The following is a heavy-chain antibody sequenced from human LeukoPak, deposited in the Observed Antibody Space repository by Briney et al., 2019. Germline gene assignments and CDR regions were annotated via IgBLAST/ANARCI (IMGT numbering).Heavy chain of an antibody. D-gene: IGHD3-22*01. CDR1: GFTVISTH. CDR3: ARGGAVPSSGYTNYFDY. Sequence: PGGSLRLSCAVSGFTVISTHMSWVRQAPEKGLEWVSIIYRGGSTYYTDSVRGRFTIARDEFKNTVHLQMNSLRAEDTAVYYCARGGAVPSSGYTNYFDYWGQGTLVTASS. J-gene: IGHJ4*02. V-gene: IGHV3-66*01. CDR2: IYRGGST.